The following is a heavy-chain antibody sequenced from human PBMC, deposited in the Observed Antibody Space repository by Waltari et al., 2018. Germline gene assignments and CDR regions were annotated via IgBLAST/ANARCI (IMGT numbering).Heavy chain of an antibody. J-gene: IGHJ6*03. CDR2: IYPVDSDT. CDR3: ARHRSGYYYYYYMGV. V-gene: IGHV5-51*01. D-gene: IGHD2-15*01. CDR1: GYSFTSYW. Sequence: EVQLVQSGAEVKKPGESLKISCKGSGYSFTSYWIGWVRQMPGKCLEWMGIIYPVDSDTGYIPAIQGRVTISTDTSISTTYLQWSSLMASDTAMYYCARHRSGYYYYYYMGVWGKGTTVTVSS.